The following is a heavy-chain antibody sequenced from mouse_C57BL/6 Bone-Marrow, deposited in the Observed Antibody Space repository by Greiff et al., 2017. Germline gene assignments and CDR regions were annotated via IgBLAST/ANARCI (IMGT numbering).Heavy chain of an antibody. CDR2: IYPRSGNH. J-gene: IGHJ3*01. Sequence: LQESGAELARPGASVKLSCKASGYTFTSYGISWVKQRTGPGLEWIGEIYPRSGNHYYNEKFKGKATLTADKSSSTAYMELRSLTSDDSAVYFCARAVAWFAYWDQGTLVTVSA. CDR1: GYTFTSYG. CDR3: ARAVAWFAY. D-gene: IGHD1-1*01. V-gene: IGHV1-81*01.